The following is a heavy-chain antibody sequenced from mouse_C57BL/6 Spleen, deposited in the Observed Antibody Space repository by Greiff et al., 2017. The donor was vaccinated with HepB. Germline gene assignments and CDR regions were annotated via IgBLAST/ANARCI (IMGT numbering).Heavy chain of an antibody. CDR1: GYTFTSYW. J-gene: IGHJ4*01. CDR2: INPSNGGT. D-gene: IGHD2-3*01. Sequence: QVQLQQPGTELVKPGASVKLSCTASGYTFTSYWMHWVKQRPGQGLEWIGNINPSNGGTNYNEKFKSKATLTVDKSTSTAYMQLSSLTSEDSAVYYGARSRWLLRAMDDWGQGTSVTVSS. CDR3: ARSRWLLRAMDD. V-gene: IGHV1-53*01.